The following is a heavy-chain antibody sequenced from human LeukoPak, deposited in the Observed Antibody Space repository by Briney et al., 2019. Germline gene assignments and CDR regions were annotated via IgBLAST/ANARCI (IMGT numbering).Heavy chain of an antibody. J-gene: IGHJ6*03. Sequence: SVKVSCKASGGTFSSYAISWVRQAPGQGLEWMGGIIPIFGTANYAQKFQGRVTITTDESTSTAYMELSSLRSGDTAVYYCAGGIAAAGLGTYYYYMDVWAKGPRSPSP. D-gene: IGHD6-13*01. CDR3: AGGIAAAGLGTYYYYMDV. CDR2: IIPIFGTA. V-gene: IGHV1-69*05. CDR1: GGTFSSYA.